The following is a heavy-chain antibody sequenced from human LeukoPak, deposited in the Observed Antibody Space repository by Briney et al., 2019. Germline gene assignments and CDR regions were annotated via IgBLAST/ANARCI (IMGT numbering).Heavy chain of an antibody. CDR1: GGSISSSSYY. J-gene: IGHJ4*02. CDR3: ARGRVARAPRFDY. CDR2: IYYSGST. V-gene: IGHV4-39*07. Sequence: PSETLSLTCTVSGGSISSSSYYWGWIRQPPGKGLEWIGSIYYSGSTYYNPSLKSRVTISVDTSKNQFSLKLSSVTAADTAVYYCARGRVARAPRFDYWGQGTLVTVSS.